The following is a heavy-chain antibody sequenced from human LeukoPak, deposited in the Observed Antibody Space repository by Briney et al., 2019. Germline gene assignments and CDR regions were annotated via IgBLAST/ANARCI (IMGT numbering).Heavy chain of an antibody. Sequence: SETLSLTCAVYGGSFSGYYWSWIRQPPGKGPEWIGEINHSGSTNYNPSLKSRVTISVDTSKNQFSLKLSSVTAADTAVYYCARDGVLYCSGGSCYPHFDYWGQGTLVTVSS. CDR1: GGSFSGYY. J-gene: IGHJ4*02. CDR2: INHSGST. D-gene: IGHD2-15*01. CDR3: ARDGVLYCSGGSCYPHFDY. V-gene: IGHV4-34*01.